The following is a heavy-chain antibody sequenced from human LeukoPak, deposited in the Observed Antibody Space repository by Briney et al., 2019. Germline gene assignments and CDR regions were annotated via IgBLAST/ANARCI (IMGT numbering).Heavy chain of an antibody. CDR2: ISRSGDST. Sequence: TGGSLRLSCAASGFTFSSYAMSWVRQAPGKGLEWVSDISRSGDSTYYADSVKGRFTISRDNSKNTLYLQMNSLRVEDTAVYYCAKPRDPGGYDGYYFDYWGQGTLVTVSS. CDR3: AKPRDPGGYDGYYFDY. V-gene: IGHV3-23*01. J-gene: IGHJ4*02. CDR1: GFTFSSYA. D-gene: IGHD3-22*01.